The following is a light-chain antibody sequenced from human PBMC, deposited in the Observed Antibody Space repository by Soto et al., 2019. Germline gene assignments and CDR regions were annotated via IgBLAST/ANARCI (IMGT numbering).Light chain of an antibody. CDR1: QGISNY. Sequence: DIQMTQSPSSLSASVGDRVTITCRASQGISNYLAWYQQKPGKVPKLLIYGASTLQSGVPSRFSGSGSGTEFTLTISSLQPEDVATYYCQKYNSAPLTSGQGTRLEIK. V-gene: IGKV1-27*01. CDR2: GAS. CDR3: QKYNSAPLT. J-gene: IGKJ5*01.